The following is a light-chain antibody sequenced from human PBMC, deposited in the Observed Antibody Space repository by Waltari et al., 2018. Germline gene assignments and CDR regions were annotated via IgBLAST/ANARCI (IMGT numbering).Light chain of an antibody. CDR2: GPD. CDR3: HSRETFSTRL. V-gene: IGLV3-19*01. CDR1: SLRRYY. Sequence: SSDLTQDPSLSVALGQTVRITCQGDSLRRYYASWYQQRPGQAPILVLYGPDNRPSGIPCRFSGSTSGNTASLTITGAQAEDETDYYCHSRETFSTRLFGGGTRLTV. J-gene: IGLJ2*01.